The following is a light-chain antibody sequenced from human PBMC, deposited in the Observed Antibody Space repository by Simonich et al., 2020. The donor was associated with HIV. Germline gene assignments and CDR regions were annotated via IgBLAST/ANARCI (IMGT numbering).Light chain of an antibody. J-gene: IGKJ4*01. Sequence: EIVLTQSPSPLSFSPGEGATRSCRDRPRVSSNYLAWYQQTPGLAPRLLIYDASSRATGIPDRFSGSGSGTHFTLTISRLEPEDFAVYYCQQRSNWPPLTFGGGTKVEIK. V-gene: IGKV3D-20*02. CDR2: DAS. CDR3: QQRSNWPPLT. CDR1: PRVSSNY.